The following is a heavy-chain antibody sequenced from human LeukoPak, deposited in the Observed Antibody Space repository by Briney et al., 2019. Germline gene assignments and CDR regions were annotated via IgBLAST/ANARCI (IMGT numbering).Heavy chain of an antibody. Sequence: LETLSLTCTVSGGSISSYYWSWIRQPAGKGLEWIGRIYTSGSTNYNPSLKSRVTMSVDTSKNQFSLKLSSVTAADTAVYYCARGPHDYGDYVWFDPWGQGTLVTVSS. J-gene: IGHJ5*02. CDR3: ARGPHDYGDYVWFDP. CDR2: IYTSGST. D-gene: IGHD4-17*01. V-gene: IGHV4-4*07. CDR1: GGSISSYY.